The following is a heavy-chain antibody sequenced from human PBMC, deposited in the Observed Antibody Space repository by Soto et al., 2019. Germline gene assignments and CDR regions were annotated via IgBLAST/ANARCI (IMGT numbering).Heavy chain of an antibody. D-gene: IGHD6-19*01. Sequence: SETLSLTCSVPGGSITSYYWGWIRQPPGKGLECIGYIYYSGHADYNPSLRSRVTISIDTSKSQFSLKLTSVTAADTAVYFCARLAGNSFFQHWGQGTLVTVSS. V-gene: IGHV4-59*01. CDR1: GGSITSYY. CDR2: IYYSGHA. CDR3: ARLAGNSFFQH. J-gene: IGHJ1*01.